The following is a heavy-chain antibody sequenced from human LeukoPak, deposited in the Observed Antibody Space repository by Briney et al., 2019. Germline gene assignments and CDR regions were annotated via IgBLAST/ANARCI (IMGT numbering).Heavy chain of an antibody. D-gene: IGHD3-22*01. J-gene: IGHJ4*02. Sequence: ASVNVSCKASGYTFTSYYMHWVRQAPGQGLEWMGIINPIGGSTSYAQKFQGRVTMTRDTSTSTVYMELSSLRSEDTAVYYCARDSEMYYYDSSGYSPDYWGQGTLVTVSS. CDR2: INPIGGST. V-gene: IGHV1-46*01. CDR1: GYTFTSYY. CDR3: ARDSEMYYYDSSGYSPDY.